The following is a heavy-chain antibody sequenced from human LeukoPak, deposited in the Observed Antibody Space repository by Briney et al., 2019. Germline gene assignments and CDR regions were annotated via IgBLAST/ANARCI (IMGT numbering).Heavy chain of an antibody. Sequence: GESLKISCKGSGYSFTSYWIGWVRQMPGKGLEWMGIIYPGDSDTRHSPSFQGQVTISADKSISAAYLQWSSLKASDTAMYYCARHPLAPAANDAFDIWGQGTMVTVSS. CDR2: IYPGDSDT. J-gene: IGHJ3*02. CDR3: ARHPLAPAANDAFDI. V-gene: IGHV5-51*01. CDR1: GYSFTSYW. D-gene: IGHD2-2*01.